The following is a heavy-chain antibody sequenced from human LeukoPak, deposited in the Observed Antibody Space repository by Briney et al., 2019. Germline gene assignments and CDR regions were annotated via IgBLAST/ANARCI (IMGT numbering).Heavy chain of an antibody. CDR1: GYTFTSYD. CDR2: MNPNSGNT. V-gene: IGHV1-8*03. D-gene: IGHD3-10*01. J-gene: IGHJ4*02. Sequence: ASVKVSCKAPGYTFTSYDINWVRQATGQGLEWMGWMNPNSGNTGYAQKFQGRVTITRNTSISTAYMELSSLRSEDTAVYYCARGLWFGELWYFDYWGQGTLVTVSS. CDR3: ARGLWFGELWYFDY.